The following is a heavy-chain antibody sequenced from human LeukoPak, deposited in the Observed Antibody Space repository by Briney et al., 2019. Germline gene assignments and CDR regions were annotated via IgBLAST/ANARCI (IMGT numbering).Heavy chain of an antibody. D-gene: IGHD1-26*01. CDR3: ARGPSIYHGSYPLWYFDY. CDR1: GGSISSGGYS. Sequence: PSQTLSLTCAVSGGSISSGGYSWSWIRQPPGKGLEWIGYIYHSGSTYYNPSLKSRVTISVDRSKNQFSLKLSSVTAADTAVYYCARGPSIYHGSYPLWYFDYWGQGTLVTVSS. V-gene: IGHV4-30-2*01. CDR2: IYHSGST. J-gene: IGHJ4*02.